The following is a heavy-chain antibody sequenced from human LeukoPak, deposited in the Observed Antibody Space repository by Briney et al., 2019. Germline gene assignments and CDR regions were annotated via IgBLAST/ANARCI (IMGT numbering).Heavy chain of an antibody. Sequence: ASVKVSCKASGYIFTSYDINWVRQATGQGLEWMGWMNPNSGNTGYAQKFQGRVTITRNTSISTAYMELSSLRSEDTAVYYCARASEDYDFWSGLRYYYYYMDVWGKGTTVTVSS. CDR2: MNPNSGNT. D-gene: IGHD3-3*01. V-gene: IGHV1-8*03. CDR1: GYIFTSYD. J-gene: IGHJ6*03. CDR3: ARASEDYDFWSGLRYYYYYMDV.